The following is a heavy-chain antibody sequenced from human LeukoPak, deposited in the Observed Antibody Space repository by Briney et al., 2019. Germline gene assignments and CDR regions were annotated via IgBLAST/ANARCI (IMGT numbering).Heavy chain of an antibody. CDR1: GGSMSSSSYY. Sequence: PSETLSLTCTVSGGSMSSSSYYRGWVRQPPGKGLEWIGSIYYSGSTYYNPSLKSRVTISVDTSKNQFSLKLSSVTAADTAVYYCARYGTYYYDSSGYYVVDWGQGTLVTVSS. CDR3: ARYGTYYYDSSGYYVVD. D-gene: IGHD3-22*01. V-gene: IGHV4-39*01. CDR2: IYYSGST. J-gene: IGHJ4*02.